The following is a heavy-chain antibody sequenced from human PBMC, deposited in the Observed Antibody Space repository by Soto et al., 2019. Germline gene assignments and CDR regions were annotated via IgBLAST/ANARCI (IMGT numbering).Heavy chain of an antibody. CDR3: ATLPKGTSVTS. J-gene: IGHJ4*02. D-gene: IGHD4-17*01. V-gene: IGHV3-48*02. Sequence: GGSLRLSCAASGFSFSNYSMNWGRQAPGKGLERVSYITSTSGTIYYSDSLKGRFTTSRDNAKNSLYLQMNSLRDEDTAVDYCATLPKGTSVTSWGRGTLVTVSS. CDR2: ITSTSGTI. CDR1: GFSFSNYS.